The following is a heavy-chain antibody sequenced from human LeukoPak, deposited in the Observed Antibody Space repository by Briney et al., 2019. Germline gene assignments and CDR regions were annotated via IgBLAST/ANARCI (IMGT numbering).Heavy chain of an antibody. CDR1: GGSISSGDYY. J-gene: IGHJ4*02. Sequence: SQTLSLTCTVSGGSISSGDYYWSWIRQPPGKGLEWIGYIYYSGSTYYNPSLKSRVTISVDTSKNQFSLKLSSVTAADTAVYYCARAKMATAEGTPYYFGYWGQGTLVTVSS. CDR2: IYYSGST. V-gene: IGHV4-30-4*01. CDR3: ARAKMATAEGTPYYFGY. D-gene: IGHD5-24*01.